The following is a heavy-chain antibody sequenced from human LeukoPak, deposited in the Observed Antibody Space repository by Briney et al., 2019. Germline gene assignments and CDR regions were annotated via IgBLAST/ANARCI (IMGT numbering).Heavy chain of an antibody. Sequence: SETLSLTCTVSGVSGGSISSGSYYWSWIRQPAGKGLEWIGRVYTSGSTNYNPSLKSRVTISIDTSKNQFSLKLSSVTAADTAVYYCARAGGYSGYASNWGQGTLVTVSS. CDR2: VYTSGST. V-gene: IGHV4-61*02. CDR3: ARAGGYSGYASN. J-gene: IGHJ4*02. CDR1: GGSISSGSYY. D-gene: IGHD5-12*01.